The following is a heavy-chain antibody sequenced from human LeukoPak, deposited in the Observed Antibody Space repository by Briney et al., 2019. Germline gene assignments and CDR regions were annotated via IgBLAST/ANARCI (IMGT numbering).Heavy chain of an antibody. D-gene: IGHD3-22*01. V-gene: IGHV1-46*01. CDR1: GYTFTSFY. J-gene: IGHJ3*02. CDR3: ARAVYYDSSGYHGLVGFDI. Sequence: ASVKVSCKASGYTFTSFYMHWVRQAPGQGLEWMGIINPRGGSATSAQKFQGRVTLTRDTSTSTVYMELSSLRSEDTAVYYCARAVYYDSSGYHGLVGFDIWGQGTMVTVSS. CDR2: INPRGGSA.